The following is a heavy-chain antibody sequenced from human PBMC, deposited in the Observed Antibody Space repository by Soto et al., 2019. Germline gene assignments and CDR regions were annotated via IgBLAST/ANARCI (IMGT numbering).Heavy chain of an antibody. V-gene: IGHV5-10-1*01. CDR1: GYSFTTYW. J-gene: IGHJ6*02. CDR2: IGPSDSYT. CDR3: ARLTTMIISLNMDV. D-gene: IGHD3-22*01. Sequence: PGESLKISCKGSGYSFTTYWISWVRQMPGKGLEWMGRIGPSDSYTNYSPSFQGHVTISADKSISTAYLQWSSLKASDTAMYYCARLTTMIISLNMDVWGQGTTVTVSS.